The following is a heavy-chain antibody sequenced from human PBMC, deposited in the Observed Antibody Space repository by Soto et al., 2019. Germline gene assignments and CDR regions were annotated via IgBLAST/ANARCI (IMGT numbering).Heavy chain of an antibody. Sequence: PGGSLRLSCAASGFTFSSYTMNWVRQAPGKGLEWVSSITSGGTYIYYADSVRGRFTISRDNAKNSLCLQMNSLRAEDTGVYYCARDAPVADSWVNWFDPWGQGTLVTVSS. V-gene: IGHV3-21*01. D-gene: IGHD6-13*01. CDR3: ARDAPVADSWVNWFDP. CDR1: GFTFSSYT. CDR2: ITSGGTYI. J-gene: IGHJ5*02.